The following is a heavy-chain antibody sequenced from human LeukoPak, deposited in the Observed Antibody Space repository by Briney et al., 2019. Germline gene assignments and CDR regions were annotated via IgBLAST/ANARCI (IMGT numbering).Heavy chain of an antibody. CDR2: FYSGGST. J-gene: IGHJ5*02. Sequence: GGSLRLSCAASGFTVSSKYMSWVRQAPGKGLEWVSVFYSGGSTFYADSVKGRFTISRDSSKNTLYLQMNSLRAEDTAVYYCARDRNLILEHIVVVTAPYWFDPWGQGTLVTVSS. V-gene: IGHV3-66*01. CDR1: GFTVSSKY. CDR3: ARDRNLILEHIVVVTAPYWFDP. D-gene: IGHD2-21*02.